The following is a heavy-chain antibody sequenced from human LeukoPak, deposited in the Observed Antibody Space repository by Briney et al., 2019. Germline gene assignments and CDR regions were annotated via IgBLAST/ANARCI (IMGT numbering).Heavy chain of an antibody. V-gene: IGHV4-4*07. CDR3: ARALNPLPGTYYFDY. J-gene: IGHJ4*02. Sequence: PAETLSLTCTVSGASINSHYWSWIRQPAGKGLEWIGRIYISGSTNYNSSLQSRVTMSVDTSKNQFSLKLTSVTAADTAVYYCARALNPLPGTYYFDYWGQGSLVTVSS. CDR1: GASINSHY. D-gene: IGHD2-15*01. CDR2: IYISGST.